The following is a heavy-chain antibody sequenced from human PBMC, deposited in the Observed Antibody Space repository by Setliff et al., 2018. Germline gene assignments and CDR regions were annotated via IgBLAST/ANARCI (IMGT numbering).Heavy chain of an antibody. V-gene: IGHV1-69*06. CDR1: GGTFSSYA. CDR2: IIPIFGTA. J-gene: IGHJ4*02. CDR3: ARAFSHDILTAYYYY. Sequence: SVKVSCKASGGTFSSYAISWVRQAPGQGLEWMGRIIPIFGTANYAQKFQGRVTITADKSTSTAYMELSSLRSEDTAVYYCARAFSHDILTAYYYYWGQGTLVTVSS. D-gene: IGHD3-9*01.